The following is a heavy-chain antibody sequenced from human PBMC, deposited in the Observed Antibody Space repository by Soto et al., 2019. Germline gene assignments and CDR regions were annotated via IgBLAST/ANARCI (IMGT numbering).Heavy chain of an antibody. CDR2: FDPEDGET. V-gene: IGHV1-24*01. Sequence: QVQLVQSGAEVKKPGASVKVSCKVSGYTLTELSMHWVRQAPGKGLGWMGGFDPEDGETIYAQKFQGRVTMTEDTSTDTAYMELSSLRSEDTAVCYCAAVEMATIPLSPIDYWGQGTLVTVSS. J-gene: IGHJ4*02. CDR3: AAVEMATIPLSPIDY. D-gene: IGHD5-12*01. CDR1: GYTLTELS.